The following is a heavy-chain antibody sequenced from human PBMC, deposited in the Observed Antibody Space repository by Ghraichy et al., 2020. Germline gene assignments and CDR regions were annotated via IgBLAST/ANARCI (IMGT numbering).Heavy chain of an antibody. V-gene: IGHV1-69*13. D-gene: IGHD1-7*01. Sequence: SVKVSCKASGGTFSSYAISWVRQAPGQGLEWMGGIIHIFGTANYAQKFQGRVTITADESTSTAYMELSSLRSEDTAVYYCATLTMELGAPSYGRMVGWGSIYYYYYYMDVWGNGTAVTVSS. J-gene: IGHJ6*03. CDR3: ATLTMELGAPSYGRMVGWGSIYYYYYYMDV. CDR1: GGTFSSYA. CDR2: IIHIFGTA.